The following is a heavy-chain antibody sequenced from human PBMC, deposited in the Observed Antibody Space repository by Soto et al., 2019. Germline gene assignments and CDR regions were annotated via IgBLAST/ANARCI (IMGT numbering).Heavy chain of an antibody. J-gene: IGHJ4*02. D-gene: IGHD3-22*01. CDR1: GDSISSGYYY. Sequence: PSETLSLTCTVSGDSISSGYYYWTWVRQHPGKGLEWIGYMFYSGSPYYNPSLKSRVSISIGTSKNQFSLELSSMTAADTAVYYCARDSSGFIRIDYWGQGTLVTVSS. V-gene: IGHV4-31*03. CDR2: MFYSGSP. CDR3: ARDSSGFIRIDY.